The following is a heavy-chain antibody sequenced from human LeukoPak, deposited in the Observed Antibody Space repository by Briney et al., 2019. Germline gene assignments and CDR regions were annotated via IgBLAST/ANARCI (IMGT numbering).Heavy chain of an antibody. Sequence: ASVTVSCKASGGTFSSYAISWVRQAPGQGLEWMGGIIPIFGTANYAQKFQGRVTITADESTSTAYMELSSLRSEDTAVYYCARSPVYSSSWSEGDYWGQGTLITVSS. J-gene: IGHJ4*02. CDR3: ARSPVYSSSWSEGDY. D-gene: IGHD6-13*01. CDR1: GGTFSSYA. CDR2: IIPIFGTA. V-gene: IGHV1-69*13.